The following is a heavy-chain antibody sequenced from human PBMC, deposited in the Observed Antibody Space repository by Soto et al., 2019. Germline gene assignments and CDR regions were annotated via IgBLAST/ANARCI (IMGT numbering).Heavy chain of an antibody. J-gene: IGHJ3*02. CDR3: ARGPYYDILTGFSAAFDI. D-gene: IGHD3-9*01. CDR2: VNRGGSA. CDR1: VGSFRGYA. Sequence: QVQLQQWGAGLLKPSETLSLTCAVYVGSFRGYAWTWIRQAPGKGLEWIGEVNRGGSANSNPSLKSRVSMSVDASKNQFSLKMSSVTAADTAIYYCARGPYYDILTGFSAAFDIWGHGTMVTVSS. V-gene: IGHV4-34*01.